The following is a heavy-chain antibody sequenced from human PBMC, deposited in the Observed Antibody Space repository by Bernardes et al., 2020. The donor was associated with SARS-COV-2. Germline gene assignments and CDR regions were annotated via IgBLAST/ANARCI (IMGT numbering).Heavy chain of an antibody. CDR3: AKLSTTPLSFDY. D-gene: IGHD1-1*01. CDR2: IFHSGST. CDR1: GDSITSSSYY. J-gene: IGHJ4*02. V-gene: IGHV4-39*01. Sequence: SETLSLTCTVSGDSITSSSYYWGWIRQPPGKGLEWIGCIFHSGSTFYNPSLKSRGTISADTSKNQFSLKLNSVTAADTAMYYCAKLSTTPLSFDYWGQGTLVTVSS.